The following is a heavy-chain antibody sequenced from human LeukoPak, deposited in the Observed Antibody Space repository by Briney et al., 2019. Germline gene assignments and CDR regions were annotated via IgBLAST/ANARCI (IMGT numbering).Heavy chain of an antibody. CDR3: ARASTTVPNLLDN. V-gene: IGHV3-74*03. D-gene: IGHD4-17*01. Sequence: GGSLRLSCVASAFTFSTYWMHWVRQAPGKWLLWVSRLSGDGSSTKYADSLKGRFTISRDNAKNTLYLQMSSLRAEDTAVYFCARASTTVPNLLDNWGQGTLVTVSS. CDR2: LSGDGSST. CDR1: AFTFSTYW. J-gene: IGHJ4*02.